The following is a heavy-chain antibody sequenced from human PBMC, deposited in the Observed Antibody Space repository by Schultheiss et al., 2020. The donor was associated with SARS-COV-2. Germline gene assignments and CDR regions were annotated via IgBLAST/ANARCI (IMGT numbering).Heavy chain of an antibody. J-gene: IGHJ6*02. Sequence: GESLKISCAASGFTFNTYAMNWVRQAPGKGLEWVGRIKSKTDGGTTDYAAPVKGRFTISRDDSKNTLYLQMNSLKTEDTAVYYCARDLYGMDVWGQGTTVTVSS. V-gene: IGHV3-15*01. CDR2: IKSKTDGGTT. CDR1: GFTFNTYA. CDR3: ARDLYGMDV.